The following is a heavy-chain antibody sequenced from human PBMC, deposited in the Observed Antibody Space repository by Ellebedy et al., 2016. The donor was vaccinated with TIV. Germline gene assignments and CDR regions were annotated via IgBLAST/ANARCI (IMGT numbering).Heavy chain of an antibody. D-gene: IGHD4-17*01. J-gene: IGHJ5*02. CDR3: ARGGTVTRRNWFDP. CDR2: INHSGST. Sequence: SETLSLIXAVYVGSFSGYYWSWVRQPPGKGLEWIGEINHSGSTNYNPSLKSRVTISVDTSKNQFSLKLTSVTAADTAVYYCARGGTVTRRNWFDPWGQGTLVTVSS. V-gene: IGHV4-34*01. CDR1: VGSFSGYY.